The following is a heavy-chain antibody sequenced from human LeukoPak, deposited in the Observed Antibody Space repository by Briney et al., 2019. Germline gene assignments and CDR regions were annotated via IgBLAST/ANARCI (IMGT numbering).Heavy chain of an antibody. CDR2: IIPIFGTA. CDR1: GGTFSSYA. J-gene: IGHJ5*02. D-gene: IGHD2-21*02. Sequence: SVKVSCKASGGTFSSYAISWVRQAPGQGLERMGGIIPIFGTANYAQKFQGRVTITADESTSTVYMELSSLRSEDTAVYYCARELPYIVVVTYRASDYNPRFDPWGQGTLVTVSS. V-gene: IGHV1-69*13. CDR3: ARELPYIVVVTYRASDYNPRFDP.